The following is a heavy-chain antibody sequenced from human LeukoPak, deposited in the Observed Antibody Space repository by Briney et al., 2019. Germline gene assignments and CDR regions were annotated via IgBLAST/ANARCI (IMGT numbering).Heavy chain of an antibody. V-gene: IGHV1-2*02. CDR1: GYTFTGYY. CDR2: INPNSGST. J-gene: IGHJ4*02. D-gene: IGHD6-13*01. Sequence: GASVKVSCKASGYTFTGYYMHWVRQAPGQGLEWMGWINPNSGSTNYAQKFQGRVTMTRDTSITTAYMELSSLISYDTAVYYCARELAAAGPRVLWGQGTLVTVSS. CDR3: ARELAAAGPRVL.